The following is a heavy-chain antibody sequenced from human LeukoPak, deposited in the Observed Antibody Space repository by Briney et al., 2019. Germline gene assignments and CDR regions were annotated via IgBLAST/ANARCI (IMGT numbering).Heavy chain of an antibody. D-gene: IGHD6-6*01. CDR2: IKQDGSQK. V-gene: IGHV3-7*01. J-gene: IGHJ4*02. CDR1: GFTFSRYW. CDR3: ARESFAARWD. Sequence: GGSLRLSCAASGFTFSRYWMSWVRQATGKGLEWVANIKQDGSQKSYVDSVKGRFTISRDNANNLLYLQMNSLRAEDTAVYYCARESFAARWDWGQGTLVTVSS.